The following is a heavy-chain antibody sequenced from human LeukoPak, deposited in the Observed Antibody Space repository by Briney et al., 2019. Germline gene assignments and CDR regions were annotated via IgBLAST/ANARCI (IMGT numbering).Heavy chain of an antibody. CDR2: ISAYNGNT. Sequence: ASVKVSCKASGYTVTRYDINWVRQATGQGLEWMGWISAYNGNTNYAQKLQGRVTMTTDTSTSTAYMELRSLRSDDTAVYYCARREQWLVGDDYWGQGTLVTVSS. CDR3: ARREQWLVGDDY. J-gene: IGHJ4*02. D-gene: IGHD6-19*01. CDR1: GYTVTRYD. V-gene: IGHV1-18*01.